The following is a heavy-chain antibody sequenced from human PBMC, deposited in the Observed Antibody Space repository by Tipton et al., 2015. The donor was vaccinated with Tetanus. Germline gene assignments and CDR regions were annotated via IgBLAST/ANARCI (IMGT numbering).Heavy chain of an antibody. CDR1: GASLSSGDYF. CDR3: ARVRGSYYLLDY. J-gene: IGHJ4*02. D-gene: IGHD1-26*01. V-gene: IGHV4-30-4*01. CDR2: INSLGST. Sequence: TLSLTCSVSGASLSSGDYFWSWLRQSPGGGLEWIGDINSLGSTWYNPSLKSRVTISVDSSKNQFSLKLSSVTAADTAVYYCARVRGSYYLLDYWGQGALVTVSS.